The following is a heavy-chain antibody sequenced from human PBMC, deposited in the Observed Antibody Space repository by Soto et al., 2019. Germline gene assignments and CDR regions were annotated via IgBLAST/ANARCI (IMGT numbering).Heavy chain of an antibody. CDR1: GGSMNADN. Sequence: PSETLSLTCAVSGGSMNADNSWSWVRQPPGKGLEWVSYISSSSSTIYYADSVKGRFTISRDNAKNSLYLQMNSLRDEDTAVYYCARVQHPAYFDYWGQGTPVTVSS. CDR2: ISSSSSTI. CDR3: ARVQHPAYFDY. J-gene: IGHJ4*02. D-gene: IGHD3-10*01. V-gene: IGHV3-48*02.